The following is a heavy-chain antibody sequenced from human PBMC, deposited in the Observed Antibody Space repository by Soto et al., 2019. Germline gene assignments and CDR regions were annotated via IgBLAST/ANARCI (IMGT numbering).Heavy chain of an antibody. J-gene: IGHJ4*02. CDR2: IYYSGST. V-gene: IGHV4-39*01. CDR3: ASASSSPGGYFDY. D-gene: IGHD6-13*01. Sequence: PSETLCLTCTVSGGSISSSSYYWGWIRQPPGKGLEWIGSIYYSGSTYYNPSLKSRVTISVDTSKNQFSLKLSSVTAADTAVYYCASASSSPGGYFDYWGQGTLVTVSS. CDR1: GGSISSSSYY.